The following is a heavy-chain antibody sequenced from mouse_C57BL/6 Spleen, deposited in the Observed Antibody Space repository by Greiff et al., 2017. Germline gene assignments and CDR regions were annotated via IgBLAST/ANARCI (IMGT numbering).Heavy chain of an antibody. V-gene: IGHV2-9-1*01. D-gene: IGHD1-1*01. CDR1: GFSLTSYA. CDR2: IWTGGGT. J-gene: IGHJ4*01. CDR3: ARSGTTVVANFDYAMDY. Sequence: VKLVESGPGLVAPSQSLSITCTVSGFSLTSYAISWVRQPPGKGLEWLGVIWTGGGTNYNSAIKSRLSISKDNSKIQIFLKMNSLQTDYTARYYCARSGTTVVANFDYAMDYWGQGTSVTVSS.